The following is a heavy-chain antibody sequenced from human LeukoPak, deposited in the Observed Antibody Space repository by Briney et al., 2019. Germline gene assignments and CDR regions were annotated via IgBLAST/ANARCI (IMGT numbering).Heavy chain of an antibody. J-gene: IGHJ6*02. D-gene: IGHD3-3*01. CDR3: ARDDRYYDFWSAKVGGMDV. V-gene: IGHV1-69*01. CDR1: GGTFSSYA. CDR2: IIPIFGTA. Sequence: GSSVKVSCKASGGTFSSYAISWVRQAPGQGLKWMGGIIPIFGTANYAQKFQGRVTITADESTSTAYMELSSLRSEDTAVYYCARDDRYYDFWSAKVGGMDVWGQGTTVTVSS.